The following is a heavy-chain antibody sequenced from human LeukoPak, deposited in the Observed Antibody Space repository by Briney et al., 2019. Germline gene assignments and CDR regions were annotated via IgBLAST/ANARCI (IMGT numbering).Heavy chain of an antibody. CDR1: GGSISSGSYY. J-gene: IGHJ5*02. CDR3: ARSASSSGWSNWFDP. V-gene: IGHV4-61*02. CDR2: IYTSGST. D-gene: IGHD6-19*01. Sequence: PSQTLSLTCTVSGGSISSGSYYWSWIRQPAGKGLEWIGRIYTSGSTNYNPSLKSRVTISVDTSKNQFSLKLSSVTAADTAVYYCARSASSSGWSNWFDPWGQGTLVTVSS.